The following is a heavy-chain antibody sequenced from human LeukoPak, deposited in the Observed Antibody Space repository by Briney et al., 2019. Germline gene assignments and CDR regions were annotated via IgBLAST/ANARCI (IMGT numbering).Heavy chain of an antibody. D-gene: IGHD6-19*01. V-gene: IGHV1-2*02. CDR3: ASGDERYSSGWYGDY. Sequence: ASVKVSCKASGYTFTGYYMHWVRQAPGQGLEWMGWINPNSGGTKYAQKFQGRVTMTRDTSISTAYMELSRLTSDDTAVYYCASGDERYSSGWYGDYWGQGTLVTVYS. J-gene: IGHJ4*02. CDR2: INPNSGGT. CDR1: GYTFTGYY.